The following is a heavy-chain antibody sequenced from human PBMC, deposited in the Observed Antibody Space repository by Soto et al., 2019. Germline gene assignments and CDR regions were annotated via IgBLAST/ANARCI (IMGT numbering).Heavy chain of an antibody. J-gene: IGHJ6*02. V-gene: IGHV3-21*01. CDR2: ISSSSYI. CDR3: ARDKHPTGDKAMVGRDYYYYGMDV. Sequence: PGGSLRLSCAASGFTFSSYSMNWVRQAPGKGLEWVSSISSSSYIYYADSVKGRFTISRDNAKNSLYLQMNSLRAEDTAVYYCARDKHPTGDKAMVGRDYYYYGMDVWGQGTTVTVSS. CDR1: GFTFSSYS. D-gene: IGHD5-18*01.